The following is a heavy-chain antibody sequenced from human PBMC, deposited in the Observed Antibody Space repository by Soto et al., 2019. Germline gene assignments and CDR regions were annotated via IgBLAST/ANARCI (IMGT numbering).Heavy chain of an antibody. D-gene: IGHD2-21*01. CDR3: ARGGRFRSFDY. Sequence: QVQLVQSGAEVKKPGASVKVSCTTSGYTFTLFGITWVRQAPGQGLEWMGWISPYNGDTKYAEKLEGRVTLTTDPSTDTAYMELTSLTSDDPAEYYCARGGRFRSFDYWGQGTLVTVS. V-gene: IGHV1-18*01. CDR2: ISPYNGDT. CDR1: GYTFTLFG. J-gene: IGHJ4*02.